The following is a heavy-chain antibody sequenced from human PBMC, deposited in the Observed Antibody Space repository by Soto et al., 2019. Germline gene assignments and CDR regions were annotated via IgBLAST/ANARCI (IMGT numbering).Heavy chain of an antibody. CDR3: ARQDITMVRGVDY. D-gene: IGHD3-10*01. Sequence: SETLSLTCTVSGGSISSSSYYWGWIRQPPGKGLEWIGSIYYSGSTYYNPSLKSRVTISVDTSKNQFSLKLSSVTAADTAVYYCARQDITMVRGVDYWGQGTLVTVSS. J-gene: IGHJ4*02. V-gene: IGHV4-39*01. CDR1: GGSISSSSYY. CDR2: IYYSGST.